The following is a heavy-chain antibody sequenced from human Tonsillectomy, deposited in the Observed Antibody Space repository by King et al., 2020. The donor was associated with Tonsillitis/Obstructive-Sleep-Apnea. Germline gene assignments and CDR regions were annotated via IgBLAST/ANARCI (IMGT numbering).Heavy chain of an antibody. CDR1: GFTFSSYA. V-gene: IGHV3-30*04. CDR2: ISYDGSNK. J-gene: IGHJ3*02. Sequence: VQLVESGGGVVQPGRSLRLSCAASGFTFSSYAMHWVRQAPGKGLEWVAVISYDGSNKYYADSVKGRFTISRDNSKNTLYLQMNSLRAEDTDVYYCARDRAARGYCSGGSCYSDAFDIWGQGTMVTVSS. D-gene: IGHD2-15*01. CDR3: ARDRAARGYCSGGSCYSDAFDI.